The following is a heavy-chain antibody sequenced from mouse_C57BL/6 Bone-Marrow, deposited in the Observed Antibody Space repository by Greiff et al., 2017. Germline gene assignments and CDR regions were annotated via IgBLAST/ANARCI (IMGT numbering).Heavy chain of an antibody. Sequence: QVHVKQPGAEPVKPGASVKLSCKASGYTFTSYWMHWVKQRPGQGLEWIGMIHPNSGSTNYNEKFKSKATLNVDKSSSTAYMQLSSLTSEDSAVYYCARSSSSVYWYFDVWGTGTTVTVSS. V-gene: IGHV1-64*01. J-gene: IGHJ1*03. CDR2: IHPNSGST. D-gene: IGHD1-1*01. CDR3: ARSSSSVYWYFDV. CDR1: GYTFTSYW.